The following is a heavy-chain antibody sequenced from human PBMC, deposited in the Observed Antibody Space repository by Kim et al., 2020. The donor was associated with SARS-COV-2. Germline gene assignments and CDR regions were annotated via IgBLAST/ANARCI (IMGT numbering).Heavy chain of an antibody. CDR1: GGSISSGGYY. Sequence: SETLSLTCTVSGGSISSGGYYWSWIRQHPGKGLEWIGYIYYSGSTYYNPSLKSRVTISVDTSKNQFSLKLSSVTAADTAVYYCARTSSMTTVTYNWFDPWGQGTLVTVSS. CDR3: ARTSSMTTVTYNWFDP. D-gene: IGHD4-4*01. V-gene: IGHV4-31*03. CDR2: IYYSGST. J-gene: IGHJ5*02.